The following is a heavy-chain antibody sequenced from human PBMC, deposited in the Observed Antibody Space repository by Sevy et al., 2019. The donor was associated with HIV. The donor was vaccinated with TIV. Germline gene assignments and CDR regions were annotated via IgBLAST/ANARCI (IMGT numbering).Heavy chain of an antibody. V-gene: IGHV3-30-3*01. J-gene: IGHJ6*02. CDR1: GFTFSSYA. CDR2: ISYDGSNK. D-gene: IGHD5-12*01. Sequence: GGSLRLSCAASGFTFSSYAMHWVRQAPGKGLEWVAVISYDGSNKYYADSVKGRFTISRDNSKNTLYLQMNSLRAEDTAGYYCARDGVYSGYDRQYYYYYYGMDVWGQGTTVTVSS. CDR3: ARDGVYSGYDRQYYYYYYGMDV.